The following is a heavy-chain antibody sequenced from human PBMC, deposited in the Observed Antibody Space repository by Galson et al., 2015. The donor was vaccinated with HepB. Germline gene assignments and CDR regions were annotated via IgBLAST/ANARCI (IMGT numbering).Heavy chain of an antibody. V-gene: IGHV5-10-1*01. J-gene: IGHJ6*02. CDR1: GYTFTNYW. CDR3: VATPQGYGMDV. Sequence: QSGAEVKKPGESLRISCQGSGYTFTNYWISWVRQKPGKGLEWMLNINPSDSYTNYNPSFQGQVSISADKSINTAYLQWSSLQASDTAMYYCVATPQGYGMDVWGHGTTVTVSS. CDR2: INPSDSYT.